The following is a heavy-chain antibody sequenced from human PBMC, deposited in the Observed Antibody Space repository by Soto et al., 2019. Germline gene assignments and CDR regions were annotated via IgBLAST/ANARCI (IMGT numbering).Heavy chain of an antibody. D-gene: IGHD4-17*01. CDR3: AAQNDYGDYRASDY. Sequence: QVQLVQSGAEVKKPGASVKVSCKASGYTFTSYAMHWVRQAPGQRLEWMGWINAGNGNTQDSQKFQGRVTITRDTSASTAYMELSSLRSEDTAVYYCAAQNDYGDYRASDYWGQGTLVTVSS. J-gene: IGHJ4*02. CDR2: INAGNGNT. V-gene: IGHV1-3*01. CDR1: GYTFTSYA.